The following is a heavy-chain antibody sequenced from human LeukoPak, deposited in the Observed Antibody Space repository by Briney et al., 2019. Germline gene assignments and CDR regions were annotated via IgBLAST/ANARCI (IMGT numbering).Heavy chain of an antibody. CDR3: ARHEYSGSYYGLSWFDP. V-gene: IGHV4-39*01. CDR2: IYYSGST. CDR1: GGSISSSSYF. Sequence: SETLSLTCTVSGGSISSSSYFWGWIRQPPGKGLEWIGSIYYSGSTYYNPSLKSRLTISVDTSKNQLSLKLSSLTAADTAVYYCARHEYSGSYYGLSWFDPWGQGTLVTVSS. J-gene: IGHJ5*02. D-gene: IGHD1-26*01.